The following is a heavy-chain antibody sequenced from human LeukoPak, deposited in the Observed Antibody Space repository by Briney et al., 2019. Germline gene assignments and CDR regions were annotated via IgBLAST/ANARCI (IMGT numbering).Heavy chain of an antibody. Sequence: ASLKVSCTPSGYTFTGYNMHWGRQAPGQRLGWRGWINPNSGGTNYAQKFQGRVTMTRDTSISTAYMELSRLRSDDTAVYYCARDFGMTTVTTAAGDAFDIWGQGTMVTVSS. CDR3: ARDFGMTTVTTAAGDAFDI. J-gene: IGHJ3*02. D-gene: IGHD4-17*01. CDR2: INPNSGGT. CDR1: GYTFTGYN. V-gene: IGHV1-2*02.